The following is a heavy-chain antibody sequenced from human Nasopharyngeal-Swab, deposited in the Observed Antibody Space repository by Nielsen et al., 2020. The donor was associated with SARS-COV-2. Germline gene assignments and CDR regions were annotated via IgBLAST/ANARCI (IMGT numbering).Heavy chain of an antibody. CDR1: GFTFSSYW. CDR3: ARDLDSGSFLDAFDI. J-gene: IGHJ3*02. CDR2: IKQDGSEK. D-gene: IGHD1-26*01. V-gene: IGHV3-7*01. Sequence: GGSLRLSCAASGFTFSSYWMSWVRQAPGKGLEWVANIKQDGSEKYYVDSVKGRFTISRDNAKNSLYLQMNSLRAEDTAVYYCARDLDSGSFLDAFDIWGQGTMVTVSS.